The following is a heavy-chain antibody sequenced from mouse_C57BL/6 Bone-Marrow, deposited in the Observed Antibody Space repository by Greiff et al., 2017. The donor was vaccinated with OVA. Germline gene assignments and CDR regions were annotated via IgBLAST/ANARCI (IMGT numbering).Heavy chain of an antibody. CDR1: GFTFSDYY. V-gene: IGHV5-12*01. CDR3: ARPGYSNYLYAMDY. Sequence: EVQLVESGGGLVQPGGSLKLSCAASGFTFSDYYMYWVRQTPEKRLEWVAYISNGGGSTYYPNTVKGRFTISRDNAKNTLYLQMSRLKSEDTAMYYCARPGYSNYLYAMDYWGQGTSVTVSS. CDR2: ISNGGGST. D-gene: IGHD2-5*01. J-gene: IGHJ4*01.